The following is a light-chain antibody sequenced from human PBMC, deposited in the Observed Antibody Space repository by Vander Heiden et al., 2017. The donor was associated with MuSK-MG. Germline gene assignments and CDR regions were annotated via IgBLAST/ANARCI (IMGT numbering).Light chain of an antibody. CDR3: QQSYSTPLT. CDR1: QSISSN. CDR2: AAS. V-gene: IGKV1-39*01. J-gene: IGKJ4*01. Sequence: DIQMTQSPSSLSASVGNRVTITCRASQSISSNLNWYQQKPGKAPQLLIYAASNLQSGVSSRFSGSGSGTDFTLTISSLQREDFATYFCQQSYSTPLTFGGGTKVEIK.